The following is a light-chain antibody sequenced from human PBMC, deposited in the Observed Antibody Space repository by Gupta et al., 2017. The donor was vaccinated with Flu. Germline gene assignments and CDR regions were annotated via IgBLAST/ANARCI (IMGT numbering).Light chain of an antibody. J-gene: IGKJ3*01. CDR1: HRVRSSY. CDR2: VAS. CDR3: QQESSSPLT. V-gene: IGKV3-20*01. Sequence: FASGERGTPSCCAGHRVRSSYLAWYQQKPGQAPRLLIYVASSMASGVPDRFSGSGSGTDFTLTISRLEPEDFAVYYCQQESSSPLTFGRGTKVDIK.